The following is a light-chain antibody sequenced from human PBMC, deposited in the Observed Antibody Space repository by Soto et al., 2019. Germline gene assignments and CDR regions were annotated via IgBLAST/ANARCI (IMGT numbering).Light chain of an antibody. Sequence: EVVMTQSPATLSVSPGERVTLSCRASESVHRNLAWYQQKPGQGPSLLIYYASTRATGVPDRFTVSGSGTDFTLTISSLQSEDFGVYHCQHYSNWPPTFGPGTKVEIK. J-gene: IGKJ3*01. V-gene: IGKV3-15*01. CDR3: QHYSNWPPT. CDR2: YAS. CDR1: ESVHRN.